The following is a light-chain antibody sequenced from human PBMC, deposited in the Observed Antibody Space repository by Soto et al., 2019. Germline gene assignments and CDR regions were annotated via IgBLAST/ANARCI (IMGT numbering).Light chain of an antibody. V-gene: IGKV3-20*01. CDR1: QTVRNTY. CDR3: QQFSSYPLT. Sequence: ELVLTQSPGTLCLSPGERATLSCRASQTVRNTYLAWYRHTPGPAPRLLIYDASSRATGIPDRFSGGGSGTDFTLTISRLEPEDFAVYYCQQFSSYPLTVGGGTKVDIK. CDR2: DAS. J-gene: IGKJ4*01.